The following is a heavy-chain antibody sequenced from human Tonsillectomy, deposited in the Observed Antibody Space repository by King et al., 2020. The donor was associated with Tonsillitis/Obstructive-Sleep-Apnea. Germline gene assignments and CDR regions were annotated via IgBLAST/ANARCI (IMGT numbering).Heavy chain of an antibody. CDR1: GFTFSSYD. CDR3: ARAKYSGYEDYYYYMDV. V-gene: IGHV3-13*04. D-gene: IGHD5-12*01. CDR2: IGTAGDT. J-gene: IGHJ6*03. Sequence: VQLVESGGGLVQPGGSLRLSCAASGFTFSSYDMHWVRHATGKGLEWVSAIGTAGDTYYPGSVKGRFTISRENAKNSLYLQMNSLRAGDTAVYYCARAKYSGYEDYYYYMDVWGKGTTVTVSS.